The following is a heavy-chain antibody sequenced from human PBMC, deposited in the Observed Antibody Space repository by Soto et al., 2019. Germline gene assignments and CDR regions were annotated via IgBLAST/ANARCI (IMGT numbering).Heavy chain of an antibody. CDR1: GFTFSSYS. CDR2: ISSSSSYI. CDR3: ARDPLAATLDY. V-gene: IGHV3-21*01. Sequence: EVQLVESGGGLVKPGGSLRLSCAASGFTFSSYSMNWVRQAPGKGLEWVSSISSSSSYIYYADSVKGRFTISRDNAKNSLYLQMNSLRAEDTAVYYCARDPLAATLDYWGQGTLVTVSS. D-gene: IGHD2-15*01. J-gene: IGHJ4*02.